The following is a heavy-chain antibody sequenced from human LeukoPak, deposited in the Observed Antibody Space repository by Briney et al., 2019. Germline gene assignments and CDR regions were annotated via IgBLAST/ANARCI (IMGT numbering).Heavy chain of an antibody. Sequence: GGALRLSCAASGFTFSGSAMHWVRQASGKGLEWVGRIRSKVNSYATAYAASVKGRFTISRDDSKSTAYLQMNSLKTEDTAVYYCTKAPLRSCTGAFCYPFDYWGQGTLVTVSS. D-gene: IGHD2-8*02. CDR2: IRSKVNSYAT. V-gene: IGHV3-73*01. CDR3: TKAPLRSCTGAFCYPFDY. J-gene: IGHJ4*02. CDR1: GFTFSGSA.